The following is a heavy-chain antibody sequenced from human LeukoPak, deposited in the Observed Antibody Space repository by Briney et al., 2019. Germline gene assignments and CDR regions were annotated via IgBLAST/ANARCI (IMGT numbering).Heavy chain of an antibody. CDR1: GFSFSGYS. V-gene: IGHV3-48*02. CDR3: ASLHHLPRGGVPVTIS. D-gene: IGHD6-19*01. J-gene: IGHJ5*02. Sequence: HHGESLKISCAASGFSFSGYSMNWVRQAPGKGLEWVSFISKSGSNIYYADSVRGRFTISRDNDGNSLYLQMNSLRDEDTALYYCASLHHLPRGGVPVTISWGQGTLVTVSS. CDR2: ISKSGSNI.